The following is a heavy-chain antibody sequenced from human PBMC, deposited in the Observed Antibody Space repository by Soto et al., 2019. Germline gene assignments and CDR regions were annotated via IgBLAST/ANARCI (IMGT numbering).Heavy chain of an antibody. CDR2: INAGNGNT. Sequence: ASVKVSCKASGYTFTSYAMHWVRQAPGQRLEWMGWINAGNGNTKYSQKFQGRVTITRDTSASTAYMELSSLRSEDTAVYYCARSQELRVYYYYGMDVWGQGTTVTVSS. V-gene: IGHV1-3*01. CDR1: GYTFTSYA. J-gene: IGHJ6*02. D-gene: IGHD1-7*01. CDR3: ARSQELRVYYYYGMDV.